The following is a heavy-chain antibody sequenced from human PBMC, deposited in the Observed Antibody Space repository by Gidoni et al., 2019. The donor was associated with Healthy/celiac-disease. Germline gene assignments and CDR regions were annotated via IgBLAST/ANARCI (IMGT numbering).Heavy chain of an antibody. CDR2: ISSSSSYT. J-gene: IGHJ5*02. CDR3: ARVDCSSTSCYWGGGNWFDP. D-gene: IGHD2-2*01. CDR1: GFTFSDYY. Sequence: QVQLVESGGGLVKPGGSLRLSCAASGFTFSDYYLSWIRQAPGKGLEWVSYISSSSSYTNYADSVKGRFTISRDNAKNSLYLQMNSLRAEDTAVYYCARVDCSSTSCYWGGGNWFDPWGQGTLVTVSS. V-gene: IGHV3-11*05.